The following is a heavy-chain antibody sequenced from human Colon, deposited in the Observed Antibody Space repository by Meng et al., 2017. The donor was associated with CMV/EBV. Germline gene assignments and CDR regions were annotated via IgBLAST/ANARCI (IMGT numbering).Heavy chain of an antibody. V-gene: IGHV4-39*07. CDR3: ARDPGLYYGY. J-gene: IGHJ4*02. D-gene: IGHD2-8*01. CDR2: IYFSGST. Sequence: SETLSLTCTVSGGSISSRSYYWGWIRQPPGKGLEWIGSIYFSGSTYYNPSLKSRVTISLDTSKNQLSLKLTSVTAADTAVYYCARDPGLYYGYWGQGTLVTVSS. CDR1: GGSISSRSYY.